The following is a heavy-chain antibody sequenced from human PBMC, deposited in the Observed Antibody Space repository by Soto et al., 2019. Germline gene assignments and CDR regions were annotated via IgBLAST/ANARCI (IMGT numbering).Heavy chain of an antibody. Sequence: TSETLSLTCTVSGGSIISGDYYWIWIRQPPGKGLEWIGYIYYSGSTYYNPSLKSRVTISVDTSKNQFSLKLSSVTAADTAVYYCARGVRTSDAFDIWGQGTMVTVSS. CDR2: IYYSGST. J-gene: IGHJ3*02. V-gene: IGHV4-30-4*01. D-gene: IGHD2-8*01. CDR3: ARGVRTSDAFDI. CDR1: GGSIISGDYY.